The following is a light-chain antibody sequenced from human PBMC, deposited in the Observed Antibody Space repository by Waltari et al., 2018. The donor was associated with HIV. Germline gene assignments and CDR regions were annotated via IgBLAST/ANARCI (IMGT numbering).Light chain of an antibody. J-gene: IGLJ1*01. CDR2: HVT. CDR3: CSNAARATYV. Sequence: QSALAQPRSVSGSPGQSVTISCTGTSSDVGGYNYVSWFQHHPGKAPKLIIYHVTKRPSGVPDRFSASKSGNTASRTISGLQAEDEAEYYCCSNAARATYVFGTGTQVTVL. V-gene: IGLV2-11*01. CDR1: SSDVGGYNY.